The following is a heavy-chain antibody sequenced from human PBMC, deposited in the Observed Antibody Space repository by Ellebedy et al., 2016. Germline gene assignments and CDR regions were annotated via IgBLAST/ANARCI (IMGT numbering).Heavy chain of an antibody. CDR3: ARSADGSGIRYIQH. J-gene: IGHJ1*01. D-gene: IGHD3-22*01. Sequence: SQTLSLTCAISGDTVSSNSATWNWIRQSPTRGLEWLGRTYYRSRSKWYTDYAGSVKSRMTITADASKNQFSLKLTSMTAADTAVYFCARSADGSGIRYIQHWGQGTLVTVSS. V-gene: IGHV6-1*01. CDR1: GDTVSSNSAT. CDR2: TYYRSRSKWYT.